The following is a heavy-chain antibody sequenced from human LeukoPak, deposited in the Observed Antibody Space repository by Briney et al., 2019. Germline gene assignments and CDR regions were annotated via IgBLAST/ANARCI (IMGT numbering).Heavy chain of an antibody. CDR3: ARVGPAAAGYYYYYYMDV. D-gene: IGHD6-13*01. V-gene: IGHV3-7*01. J-gene: IGHJ6*03. CDR1: GFTFSSYW. Sequence: GSLRLSCAASGFTFSSYWMSWVRQAPGKGLEWVANIKQDGSEKYYVDSVKGRFTISRDNAKNSLYLQMNSLRAEDTAVYYCARVGPAAAGYYYYYYMDVWGKGTTVTVSS. CDR2: IKQDGSEK.